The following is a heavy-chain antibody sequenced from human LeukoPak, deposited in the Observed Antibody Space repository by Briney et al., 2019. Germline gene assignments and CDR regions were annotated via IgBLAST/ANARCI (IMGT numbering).Heavy chain of an antibody. V-gene: IGHV3-23*01. CDR3: AKDWAFSGNYYFFDY. CDR1: GFTFSSYA. D-gene: IGHD1-26*01. J-gene: IGHJ4*02. Sequence: PGGSLRLSCAASGFTFSSYAMSWVRQAPGKGLEWVSAISGSGGSTYYADSVKGRFTISRDNSKNTLYLQMHSLRADDTAVYYCAKDWAFSGNYYFFDYWGQGTLVTVSS. CDR2: ISGSGGST.